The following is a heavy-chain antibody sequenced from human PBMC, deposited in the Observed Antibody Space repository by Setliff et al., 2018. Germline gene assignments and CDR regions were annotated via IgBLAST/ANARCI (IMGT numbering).Heavy chain of an antibody. CDR1: GYTFTAYY. V-gene: IGHV1-2*05. J-gene: IGHJ6*03. Sequence: ASVKVSCKTSGYTFTAYYIHWVRQAPGQGLEWVGRINPDSGGSQFADKFQGRVSMTRDKSISTVYMELSGLKSDDTGVYYCVRDRNYYYDSSAYYYWYYYMGVWGKGTTVTVSS. D-gene: IGHD3-22*01. CDR2: INPDSGGS. CDR3: VRDRNYYYDSSAYYYWYYYMGV.